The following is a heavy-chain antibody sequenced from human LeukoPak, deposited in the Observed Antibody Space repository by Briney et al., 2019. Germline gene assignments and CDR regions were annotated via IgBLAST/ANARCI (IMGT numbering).Heavy chain of an antibody. CDR2: ISYDGGNT. V-gene: IGHV3-30*18. CDR1: VFTFSTSG. J-gene: IGHJ4*02. CDR3: VKFVRYYFDY. D-gene: IGHD3-10*02. Sequence: GKSLRLSCAASVFTFSTSGMHWIRQAPGKGLEWVAVISYDGGNTYYADSVKGRFTISRDNSKNTVFLQMHSLRGDDTAVYYCVKFVRYYFDYWGQGTLVTVSS.